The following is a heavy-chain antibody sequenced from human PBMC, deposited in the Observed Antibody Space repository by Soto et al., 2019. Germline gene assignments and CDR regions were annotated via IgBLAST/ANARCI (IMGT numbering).Heavy chain of an antibody. CDR3: ARGGHGWNLYYYYGMDV. CDR1: GFTFSSNY. D-gene: IGHD1-1*01. V-gene: IGHV3-53*01. Sequence: PXESLRLSCAASGFTFSSNYMSWVRQAPGKGLEWVSVIYSGGSTYYADSVKGRFTISRDNSKNTLYLQMNSLRAEDTAVYYCARGGHGWNLYYYYGMDVCGQGTTVTVSS. CDR2: IYSGGST. J-gene: IGHJ6*02.